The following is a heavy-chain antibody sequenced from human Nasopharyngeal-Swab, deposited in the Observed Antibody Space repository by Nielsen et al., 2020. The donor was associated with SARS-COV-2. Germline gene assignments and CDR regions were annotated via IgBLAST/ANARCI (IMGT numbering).Heavy chain of an antibody. Sequence: LETLSLTCTVSGGSVSSDIYSWSWIRQPPGKGLEWIGYVVYSGRTNYNPSLKSRVTISVDTSKDQFSLKLNSVTAADTAMYFCARTTTTTPFDSWGQGTLVAVSS. D-gene: IGHD1-1*01. J-gene: IGHJ4*02. CDR1: GGSVSSDIYS. CDR2: VVYSGRT. V-gene: IGHV4-61*01. CDR3: ARTTTTTPFDS.